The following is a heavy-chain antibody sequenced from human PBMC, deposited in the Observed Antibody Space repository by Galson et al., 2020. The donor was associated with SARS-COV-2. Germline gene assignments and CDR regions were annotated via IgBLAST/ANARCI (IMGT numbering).Heavy chain of an antibody. CDR1: GFTFSSYA. V-gene: IGHV3-30-3*01. Sequence: GGSLRLSCAASGFTFSSYAMHWVRQAPGKGLEWVAVISYDGSNKYYADSVKGRFTISRDNSKNTLYLQMNSLRAEDTAVYYCARSSSGSYYYGIDVWRQGTTVTVSS. J-gene: IGHJ6*02. CDR2: ISYDGSNK. D-gene: IGHD3-10*01. CDR3: ARSSSGSYYYGIDV.